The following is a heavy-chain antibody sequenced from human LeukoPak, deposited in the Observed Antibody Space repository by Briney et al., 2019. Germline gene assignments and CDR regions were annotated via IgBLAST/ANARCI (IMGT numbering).Heavy chain of an antibody. CDR1: GGSISSDSYY. V-gene: IGHV4-39*07. CDR3: ARVRYYDSSGYYEEGYNWFDP. D-gene: IGHD3-22*01. CDR2: IYYSGST. Sequence: SETLSLTCTVSGGSISSDSYYWGWIRQPPGKGLQWIGCIYYSGSTYYKPSLKSRVTISVDTSKNQFSLNLSSVTAADTAVYYCARVRYYDSSGYYEEGYNWFDPWGQGTLVTVSS. J-gene: IGHJ5*02.